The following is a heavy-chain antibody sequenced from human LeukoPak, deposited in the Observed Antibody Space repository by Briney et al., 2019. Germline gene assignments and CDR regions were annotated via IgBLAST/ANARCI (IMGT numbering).Heavy chain of an antibody. Sequence: GGSLRLSCAASGFTFSSQWMSWVRQAPGKGLEWVGRIKSKTDGGTTDYAAPVKGRFTISRDDSKNTLYLQMNSLKTEDTAVYYCTTDPYSSSWYLVRSYYYYMDVWGKGTTVTISS. CDR3: TTDPYSSSWYLVRSYYYYMDV. D-gene: IGHD6-13*01. V-gene: IGHV3-15*01. CDR2: IKSKTDGGTT. J-gene: IGHJ6*03. CDR1: GFTFSSQW.